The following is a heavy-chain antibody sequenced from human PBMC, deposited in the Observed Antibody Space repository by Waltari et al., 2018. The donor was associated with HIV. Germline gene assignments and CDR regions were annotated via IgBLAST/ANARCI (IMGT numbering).Heavy chain of an antibody. J-gene: IGHJ3*02. D-gene: IGHD6-25*01. Sequence: QVQLRESGPGLVKPSETLSLTCTVSGGSISTYYWTSIRQPPGQGLEWIGDIYNSRSTEYNPSHKSRATISVDTSKNQFSLKLSAVTTADTAVYYCARGIDAQRVAAPCLDIWGQGTMVTVSS. CDR3: ARGIDAQRVAAPCLDI. CDR1: GGSISTYY. V-gene: IGHV4-59*01. CDR2: IYNSRST.